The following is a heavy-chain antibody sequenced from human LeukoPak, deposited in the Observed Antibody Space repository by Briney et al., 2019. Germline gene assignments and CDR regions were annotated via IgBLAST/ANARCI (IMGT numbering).Heavy chain of an antibody. Sequence: GESLKISCKGFGYSFTRNWIGWVRQMPGKGLEWMGIIYPGDSDTRYSPSFQGQVTISADKSISTAYLQWSSLKASDTAMYYCARHQAAAGSVDYWGQGTLVTVSS. J-gene: IGHJ4*02. CDR3: ARHQAAAGSVDY. V-gene: IGHV5-51*01. CDR1: GYSFTRNW. D-gene: IGHD6-13*01. CDR2: IYPGDSDT.